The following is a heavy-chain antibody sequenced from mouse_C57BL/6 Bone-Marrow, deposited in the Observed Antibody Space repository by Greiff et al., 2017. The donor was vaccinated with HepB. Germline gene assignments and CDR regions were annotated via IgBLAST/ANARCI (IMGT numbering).Heavy chain of an antibody. CDR1: GFSFNTYA. J-gene: IGHJ3*01. CDR2: IRSKSNNYAT. V-gene: IGHV10-1*01. D-gene: IGHD2-5*01. CDR3: VRQDYSNYGFAY. Sequence: EVNVVESGGGLVQPKGSLKLSCAASGFSFNTYAMNWVRQAPGKGLEWVARIRSKSNNYATYYADSVKDRFTISRDDSESMLYLQMNNLKTEDTAMYYCVRQDYSNYGFAYWGQGTLVTVSA.